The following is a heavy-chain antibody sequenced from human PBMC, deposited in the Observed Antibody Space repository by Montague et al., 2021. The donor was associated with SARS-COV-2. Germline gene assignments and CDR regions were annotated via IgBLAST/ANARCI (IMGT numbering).Heavy chain of an antibody. V-gene: IGHV3-30*04. CDR2: ISYDGSNK. D-gene: IGHD3-10*01. J-gene: IGHJ4*02. CDR3: ARDDGSGSYYVSFDY. Sequence: SLRLSCAASGFTFSSHAMHWVRQAPGKGLEWVAIISYDGSNKYYADSVKGRFTISRDNSKNTLYLQMNSLGAEDTAVYYCARDDGSGSYYVSFDYWGQGTLVTVSS. CDR1: GFTFSSHA.